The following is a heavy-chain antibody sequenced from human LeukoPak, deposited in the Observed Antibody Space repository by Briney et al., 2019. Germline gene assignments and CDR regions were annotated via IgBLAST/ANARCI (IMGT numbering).Heavy chain of an antibody. D-gene: IGHD5-12*01. Sequence: GASVKVSCKASGGTFSSYAISWVRQAPGQGLEWMGRIIPILGIANYAQKFQGRVTITADKSTSTAYMELSSLRSEDTAVYYCATKPEERGVVYSGYDYYYYYGMDVWGQGTTVTVSS. V-gene: IGHV1-69*04. CDR1: GGTFSSYA. J-gene: IGHJ6*02. CDR3: ATKPEERGVVYSGYDYYYYYGMDV. CDR2: IIPILGIA.